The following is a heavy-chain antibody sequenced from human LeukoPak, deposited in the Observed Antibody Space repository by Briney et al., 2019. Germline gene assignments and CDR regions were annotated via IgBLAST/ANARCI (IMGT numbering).Heavy chain of an antibody. CDR2: ISYDGSNK. V-gene: IGHV3-30*03. CDR1: GFTFSSYG. CDR3: ARRGMVRGDPYYFDY. D-gene: IGHD3-10*01. Sequence: GGSLRLSCAASGFTFSSYGMHWVRQAPGKGLEWVAVISYDGSNKYYADSVKGRFTISRDNSKNTLYLQMNSLRAEDTAVYYCARRGMVRGDPYYFDYWGQGTLVTVSS. J-gene: IGHJ4*02.